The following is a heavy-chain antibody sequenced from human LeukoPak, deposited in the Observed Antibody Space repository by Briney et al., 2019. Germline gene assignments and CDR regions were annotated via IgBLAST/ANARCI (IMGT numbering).Heavy chain of an antibody. J-gene: IGHJ4*02. CDR1: GFTVSSNY. CDR2: IYSGGST. V-gene: IGHV3-53*01. D-gene: IGHD6-19*01. CDR3: ARETVAGLQYYFDX. Sequence: PGGSLRLSCAASGFTVSSNYMSWVRQAPGKGLEWVSVIYSGGSTYYADSVKGRFTIPRDNSKNTMYLQMNSLRAEDTAVYYCARETVAGLQYYFDXWGQGTLVTVSS.